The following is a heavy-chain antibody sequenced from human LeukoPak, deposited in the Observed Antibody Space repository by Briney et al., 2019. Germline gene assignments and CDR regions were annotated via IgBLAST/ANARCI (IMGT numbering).Heavy chain of an antibody. V-gene: IGHV3-23*01. Sequence: PGGSLRLSCAASGFTFSAYAMGWVRQAPGKGLEWVSVISGSGGSTYYADSVKGRFSISRDNSRNTLYLQMNSLRAEDTAVYYCAKEFDYAAPFDYWGQGTLVTVSS. J-gene: IGHJ4*02. CDR1: GFTFSAYA. D-gene: IGHD3-16*01. CDR3: AKEFDYAAPFDY. CDR2: ISGSGGST.